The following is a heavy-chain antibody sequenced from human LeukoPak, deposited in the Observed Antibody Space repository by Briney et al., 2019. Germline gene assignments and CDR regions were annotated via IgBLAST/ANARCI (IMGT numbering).Heavy chain of an antibody. CDR2: INPNSGGT. Sequence: ASVKVSCKASGYTFTDYYMHWVRQAPGQGLEWMGWINPNSGGTNYAQKFQGRVTMTRDTSISTAYMELSRLRSDDTAVYYCARGGLVRLTTGLIDYWGQGTLVTVSS. J-gene: IGHJ4*02. CDR1: GYTFTDYY. D-gene: IGHD4-17*01. CDR3: ARGGLVRLTTGLIDY. V-gene: IGHV1-2*02.